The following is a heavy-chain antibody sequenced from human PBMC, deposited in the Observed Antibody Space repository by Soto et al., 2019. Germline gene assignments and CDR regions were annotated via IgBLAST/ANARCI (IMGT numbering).Heavy chain of an antibody. CDR2: IYWDDDK. V-gene: IGHV2-5*02. J-gene: IGHJ4*02. CDR1: GFSLTTSGVG. D-gene: IGHD5-18*01. Sequence: QITLKESGPPRVRPTQTLALTCTFSGFSLTTSGVGVGWIRKTSGKALEWLAVIYWDDDKRYSPSLKSRLTITKXXSXNXAVLTMADMDPVDPATYFCAHRGYMYGNWDRGYFDYWGQGTLVTVSS. CDR3: AHRGYMYGNWDRGYFDY.